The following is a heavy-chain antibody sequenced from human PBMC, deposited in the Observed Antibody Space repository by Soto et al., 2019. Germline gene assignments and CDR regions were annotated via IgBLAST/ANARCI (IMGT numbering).Heavy chain of an antibody. CDR3: ARLIIFGVVTYDY. D-gene: IGHD3-3*01. J-gene: IGHJ4*02. CDR2: IYYSGST. V-gene: IGHV4-39*01. Sequence: SETLSLTCTVSGGSISSSSYYWGWIRQPPGKGLEWIGSIYYSGSTYYNPSLKSRVTISVDTSKNQFSLKLSSVTAADTAVYYCARLIIFGVVTYDYWGQGTLVTVSS. CDR1: GGSISSSSYY.